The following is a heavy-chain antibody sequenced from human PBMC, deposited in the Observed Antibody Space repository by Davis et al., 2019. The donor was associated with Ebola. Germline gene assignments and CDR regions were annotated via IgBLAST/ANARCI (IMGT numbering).Heavy chain of an antibody. CDR2: IDPSDSYT. V-gene: IGHV5-10-1*01. D-gene: IGHD6-19*01. CDR1: GYSFTSYW. J-gene: IGHJ5*02. CDR3: AKLAVAGSSWFDP. Sequence: GESLKISCKGSGYSFTSYWIGWVRQMPGKGLEWMGRIDPSDSYTNYSPSFQGHITISADKSISTAYLQWSSLKASDTAMYYCAKLAVAGSSWFDPWGQGTLVTVSS.